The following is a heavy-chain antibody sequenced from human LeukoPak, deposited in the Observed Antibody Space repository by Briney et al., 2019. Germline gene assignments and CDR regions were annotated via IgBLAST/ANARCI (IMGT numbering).Heavy chain of an antibody. V-gene: IGHV3-48*01. CDR2: ISSSSSTI. CDR1: GFTFSSYS. D-gene: IGHD4-17*01. J-gene: IGHJ4*02. Sequence: GGSLRLSCAASGFTFSSYSMNWVRQAPGKGLEWVSYISSSSSTIYYADSVKGRFTISRDNAKNSLYLQMNSLRAEDTAVYYCARDEDGDYPGYIGYWGQGTLVTVSS. CDR3: ARDEDGDYPGYIGY.